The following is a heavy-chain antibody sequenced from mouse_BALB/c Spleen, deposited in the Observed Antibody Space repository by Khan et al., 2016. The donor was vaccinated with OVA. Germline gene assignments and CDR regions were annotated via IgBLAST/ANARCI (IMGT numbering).Heavy chain of an antibody. V-gene: IGHV6-6*02. CDR3: TRGYDLYFDV. D-gene: IGHD2-2*01. Sequence: EVKLEESGGGLVQPGGSMKLSCVASGFTFSNYWMNWVRQSPEKGLEWVAEIRLKSSNYATHSAESVKGRFTISRDDSKSSVYLQMNNLRAEDTGNYYCTRGYDLYFDVWGAGTTVTVSS. CDR1: GFTFSNYW. CDR2: IRLKSSNYAT. J-gene: IGHJ1*01.